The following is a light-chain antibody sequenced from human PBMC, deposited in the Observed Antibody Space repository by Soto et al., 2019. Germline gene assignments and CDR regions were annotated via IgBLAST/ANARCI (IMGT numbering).Light chain of an antibody. J-gene: IGKJ1*01. CDR1: QSVSTSY. Sequence: DIVLTQSPGTLSLSPGDRATLSCRASQSVSTSYLAWYQQKPGQAPRLLIYAASTRATGIPDRFSGSGSGTDFTLTISRLEPEDFAVYYCQQYGSSPKTFGQGTKVVIK. CDR3: QQYGSSPKT. V-gene: IGKV3-20*01. CDR2: AAS.